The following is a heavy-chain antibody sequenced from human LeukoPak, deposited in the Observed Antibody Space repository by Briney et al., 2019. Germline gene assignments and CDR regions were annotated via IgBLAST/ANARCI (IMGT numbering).Heavy chain of an antibody. D-gene: IGHD2-15*01. J-gene: IGHJ6*03. CDR3: ARDTPGWYYYYYMDV. Sequence: GGSLRLSCAASGFTVSSNYMTWVRQAPGKGLEWVSVIYSGGSTNYADSVKGRFTISRDNSKNTLYLQMNSLRAEDTAVYYCARDTPGWYYYYYMDVWGKGTTVTVSS. CDR1: GFTVSSNY. CDR2: IYSGGST. V-gene: IGHV3-66*01.